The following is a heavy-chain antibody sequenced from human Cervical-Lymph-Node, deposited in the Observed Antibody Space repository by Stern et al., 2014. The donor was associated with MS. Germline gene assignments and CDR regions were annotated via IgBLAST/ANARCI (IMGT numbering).Heavy chain of an antibody. CDR3: AGGFGSSWSDSFDS. J-gene: IGHJ4*02. V-gene: IGHV3-30*01. CDR2: VSSYKDTT. Sequence: VQLVESGGGVVQPWGFLRLSCAASGLTFSAHAMHWVRQAPGKGLEWVAVVSSYKDTTYYAASVKGRFTISREKSKNTPFLQMTELRPEDTAVYHCAGGFGSSWSDSFDSWGQGTLVIVSS. CDR1: GLTFSAHA. D-gene: IGHD6-13*01.